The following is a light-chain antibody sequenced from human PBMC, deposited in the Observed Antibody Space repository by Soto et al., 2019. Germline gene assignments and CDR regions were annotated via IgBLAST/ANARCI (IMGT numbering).Light chain of an antibody. V-gene: IGKV1-39*01. J-gene: IGKJ5*01. CDR1: RSISRF. CDR2: SSS. Sequence: DIQMTQSPSFLSASVGDRVTITCRASRSISRFLNWYHQKPGKAPNLLIYSSSNLQIGVPSRFNGSGSGTEFTLTISSLQPEDFATDYCHQSYGSPFTFGQGTRVEIK. CDR3: HQSYGSPFT.